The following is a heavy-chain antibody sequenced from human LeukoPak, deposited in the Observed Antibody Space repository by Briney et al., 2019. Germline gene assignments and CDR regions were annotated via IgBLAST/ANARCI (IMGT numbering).Heavy chain of an antibody. CDR1: GYSIGSGYY. Sequence: TSETLSLTCAVSGYSIGSGYYWGWIRQPPGKGLEWIGTIYQSKTTSYNPSLTSRVTISVDTSKNQFPLRLSSVTAADTAVYYCARASGDDSGHFQHWGQGTLVTVSS. CDR3: ARASGDDSGHFQH. CDR2: IYQSKTT. V-gene: IGHV4-38-2*01. D-gene: IGHD2-21*02. J-gene: IGHJ1*01.